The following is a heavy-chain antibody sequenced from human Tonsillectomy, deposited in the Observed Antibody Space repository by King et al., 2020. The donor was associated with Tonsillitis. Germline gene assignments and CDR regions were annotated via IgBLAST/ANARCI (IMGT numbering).Heavy chain of an antibody. CDR2: IYYSGNT. Sequence: QLQESGPGLVKPSQTLSLTCTVSGGSISRGDYYWSWIRQPPGKGLEWIGYIYYSGNTYSNPSLKSRVTISLDTSKNQLSLMLNSVTAADTAVYYCARVVSSYWHFDYWGQGTLVTVSS. D-gene: IGHD3-22*01. CDR3: ARVVSSYWHFDY. J-gene: IGHJ4*02. CDR1: GGSISRGDYY. V-gene: IGHV4-30-4*01.